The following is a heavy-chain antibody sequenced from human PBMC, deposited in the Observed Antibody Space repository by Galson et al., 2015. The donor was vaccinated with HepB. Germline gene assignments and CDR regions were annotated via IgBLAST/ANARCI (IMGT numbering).Heavy chain of an antibody. CDR3: TRGDVGYCSGDTCSHAFGI. D-gene: IGHD2-15*01. V-gene: IGHV3-30*04. CDR1: RFTFRNDV. J-gene: IGHJ3*02. Sequence: SLRLSCAASRFTFRNDVMHWVRQAPGKGLEWVSVISDDGSNTYYADSVKGRFTVSRDNSNNTVFLQMHSLRVEDTAVYYRTRGDVGYCSGDTCSHAFGIWGQGTMVTVSS. CDR2: ISDDGSNT.